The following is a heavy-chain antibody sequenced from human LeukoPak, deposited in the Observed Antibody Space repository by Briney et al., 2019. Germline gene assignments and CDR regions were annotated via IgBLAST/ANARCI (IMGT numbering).Heavy chain of an antibody. CDR1: GGSISSGSYY. V-gene: IGHV4-61*02. D-gene: IGHD1-26*01. CDR2: IYTSGST. Sequence: SQTLSLTCTVSGGSISSGSYYCSWIRQPAGKGLEWIGRIYTSGSTNYNPSPKSRVTISVDTSKNQFSLKLSSVTAADTAVYYCARDPVGAKFYYYYGMDVWGQRTTVTVSS. CDR3: ARDPVGAKFYYYYGMDV. J-gene: IGHJ6*02.